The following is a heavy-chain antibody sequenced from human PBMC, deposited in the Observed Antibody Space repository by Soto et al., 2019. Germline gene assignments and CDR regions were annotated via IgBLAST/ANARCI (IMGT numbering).Heavy chain of an antibody. Sequence: EVQLVESGGGLVQPGGSLRLSCAASGFTFSNYDMHWVRQVTGKGLEWVSAIGAAGDTYYQDSVKGRFTISRENAKNSLYLQMSSLRAEDTALYYCASGGWGSSWYEGGSSIDYWGQGALVTVSS. D-gene: IGHD6-13*01. J-gene: IGHJ4*02. CDR1: GFTFSNYD. CDR2: IGAAGDT. V-gene: IGHV3-13*01. CDR3: ASGGWGSSWYEGGSSIDY.